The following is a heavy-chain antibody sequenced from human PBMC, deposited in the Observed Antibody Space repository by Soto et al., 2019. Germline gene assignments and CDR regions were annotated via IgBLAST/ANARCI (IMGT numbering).Heavy chain of an antibody. Sequence: GGSLRLYCAASGFTFSSYAMRWVRQAPGKGLEWVSAISGSGGSTYYADSVKGRCTISRDNSKNTLYLQMNSRRAEDTAVYYCAKDPNWAYYFDYGSQGTLVTVSS. V-gene: IGHV3-23*01. J-gene: IGHJ4*02. CDR3: AKDPNWAYYFDY. D-gene: IGHD7-27*01. CDR1: GFTFSSYA. CDR2: ISGSGGST.